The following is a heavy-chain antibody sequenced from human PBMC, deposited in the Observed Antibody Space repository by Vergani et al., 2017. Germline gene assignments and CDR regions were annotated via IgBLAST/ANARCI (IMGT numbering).Heavy chain of an antibody. Sequence: QVQLQESGPGLVKPSQTLSLTCTVSGGSISSGSYYWSWIRQPAGKGLEWIGRIYYSGSTYYNPSLKSRVTISVDTSKNQFSLKLSSVTAADTAVYYCARGGGNYYDAFDVWGQGTMVTVSS. CDR1: GGSISSGSYY. V-gene: IGHV4-61*02. CDR2: IYYSGST. CDR3: ARGGGNYYDAFDV. J-gene: IGHJ3*01. D-gene: IGHD1-26*01.